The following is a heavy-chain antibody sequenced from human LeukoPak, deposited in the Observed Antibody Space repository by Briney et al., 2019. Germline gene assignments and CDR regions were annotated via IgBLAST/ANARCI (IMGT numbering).Heavy chain of an antibody. CDR3: TRDSIYYYIDY. D-gene: IGHD2-21*01. J-gene: IGHJ4*02. Sequence: PGGSLRLSCAASGFTFSSYWMSWVRQAPGKGLEWVGRVRNKVSSYTTEYAASVKGRFTISRDDSKNSLYLQMNSLKTEDTAVYYCTRDSIYYYIDYWGQGTLVTVSS. CDR2: VRNKVSSYTT. CDR1: GFTFSSYW. V-gene: IGHV3-72*01.